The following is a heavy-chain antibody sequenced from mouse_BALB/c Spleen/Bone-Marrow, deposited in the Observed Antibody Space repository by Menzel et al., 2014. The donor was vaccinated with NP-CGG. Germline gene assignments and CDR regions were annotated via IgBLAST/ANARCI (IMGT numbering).Heavy chain of an antibody. J-gene: IGHJ2*01. D-gene: IGHD4-1*01. CDR2: IYYSGTI. V-gene: IGHV3-5*02. CDR3: AREGGDLGHFDY. Sequence: VQLKESGPGLVKPSQTVSLTCTVTGISITTGNYRWSWIRQFPGNKLDWIGYIYYSGTITYNPSLTSRTTITRDTSKNQFFLEMNSLTAEDTATYYCAREGGDLGHFDYWGQGTTLTVSS. CDR1: GISITTGNYR.